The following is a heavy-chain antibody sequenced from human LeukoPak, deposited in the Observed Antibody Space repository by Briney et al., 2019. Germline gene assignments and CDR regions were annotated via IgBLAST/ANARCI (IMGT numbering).Heavy chain of an antibody. CDR2: INPSGGST. J-gene: IGHJ5*02. D-gene: IGHD4-23*01. V-gene: IGHV1-46*01. CDR3: ARDNSVEDTAWWFDP. Sequence: GASVKVSCKASGYTFTSYGISWVRQAPGQGLEWMGIINPSGGSTSYAQKFQGRVTMTMDMSTSTDYMELSSMRSEDTAVYYCARDNSVEDTAWWFDPWGQGTLVTVSS. CDR1: GYTFTSYG.